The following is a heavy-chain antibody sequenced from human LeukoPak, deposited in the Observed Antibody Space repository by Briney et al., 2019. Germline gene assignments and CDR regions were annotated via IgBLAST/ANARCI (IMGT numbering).Heavy chain of an antibody. D-gene: IGHD2-2*01. CDR2: ISSSTSTI. V-gene: IGHV3-48*01. Sequence: GGSLRLSCAASGFTFSTYSMNWVRQAPGKGLEWVSYISSSTSTIYYADSVKGRFTISRDNAKNSLYLQMNSLRAEDTAVYYCARALVTGTSSDYYYYYMDVWGKGTTVTVSS. CDR3: ARALVTGTSSDYYYYYMDV. J-gene: IGHJ6*03. CDR1: GFTFSTYS.